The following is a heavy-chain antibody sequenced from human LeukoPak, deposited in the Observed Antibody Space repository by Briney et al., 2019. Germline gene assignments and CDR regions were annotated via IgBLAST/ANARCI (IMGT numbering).Heavy chain of an antibody. CDR2: IYYSGST. CDR3: GRRGTRWRWFDP. Sequence: SETLPLTCTVSGGSMTTYYWSWIRQPPGKGLEWIGSIYYSGSTYYNPSLKSRVTISVDTSKNQFSLKLNSVTAADTAVYYCGRRGTRWRWFDPWGQGILVTVSS. D-gene: IGHD4-23*01. J-gene: IGHJ5*02. CDR1: GGSMTTYY. V-gene: IGHV4-59*05.